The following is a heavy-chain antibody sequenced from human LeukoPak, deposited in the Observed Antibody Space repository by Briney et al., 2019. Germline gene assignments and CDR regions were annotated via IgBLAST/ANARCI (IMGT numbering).Heavy chain of an antibody. CDR1: GGSITTTIYY. D-gene: IGHD3-10*01. Sequence: PSETLSLTCTVSGGSITTTIYYWGWVRQAPGKGLEWIGALHYTGSENTYYNPSLKTRVTISVATSKNLFSLNLSSVTAADTAVYYCARDRGAKGFDYWGQGTLVTVSS. J-gene: IGHJ4*02. CDR2: LHYTGSENT. CDR3: ARDRGAKGFDY. V-gene: IGHV4-39*07.